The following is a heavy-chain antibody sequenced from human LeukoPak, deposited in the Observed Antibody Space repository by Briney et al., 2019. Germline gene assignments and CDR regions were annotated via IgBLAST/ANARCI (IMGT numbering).Heavy chain of an antibody. J-gene: IGHJ4*02. CDR2: IKQDGSEK. V-gene: IGHV3-7*01. CDR1: GFTFSSYW. D-gene: IGHD3-22*01. CDR3: AGDDAYYDSSGFDY. Sequence: PGGSLRLSCAASGFTFSSYWMSWVRQAPGKGLEWVANIKQDGSEKYYVDSVKGRFTISRDNAKNSLYLQMNSLRAEDTAVYYCAGDDAYYDSSGFDYWGQGTLVTVSS.